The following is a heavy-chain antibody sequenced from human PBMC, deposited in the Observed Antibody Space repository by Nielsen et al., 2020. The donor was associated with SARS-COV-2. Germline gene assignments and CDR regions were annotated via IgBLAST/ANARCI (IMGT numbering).Heavy chain of an antibody. D-gene: IGHD4-17*01. V-gene: IGHV3-7*01. J-gene: IGHJ4*02. Sequence: WIRQPPGKGLEWVANIKQDGSEKYYVDSVKGRFPISRDNAKNSLYLEMNSLRVEDTAVYYCARSLYGDYGIDSWGQGTLVTVSS. CDR2: IKQDGSEK. CDR3: ARSLYGDYGIDS.